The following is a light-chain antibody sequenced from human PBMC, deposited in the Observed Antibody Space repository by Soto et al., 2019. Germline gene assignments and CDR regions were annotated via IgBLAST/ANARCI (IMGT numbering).Light chain of an antibody. CDR3: QQYESYSLT. V-gene: IGKV1-5*01. J-gene: IGKJ4*01. Sequence: DIQMTQSPSTLSASVGDSLTVTCRASHSIRDCLAWYQQKPGKAPQLLIYDASNLESGVPSRFSGSGSGTEFTLSITSLRPDDFATYYCQQYESYSLTFGGGTRVDIK. CDR2: DAS. CDR1: HSIRDC.